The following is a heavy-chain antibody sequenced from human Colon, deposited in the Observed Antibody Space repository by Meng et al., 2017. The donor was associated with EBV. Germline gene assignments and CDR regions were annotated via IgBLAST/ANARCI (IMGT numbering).Heavy chain of an antibody. Sequence: QVQLVESGXGVVQPXRSLRILCAASGFTFSSYAMHWIRQPPGKGLEWIGEIIHGGSPSYNPSLKSRVTISIDTSKNQLSLMLSSVTAADTAVYYCARRPTGIDYWGQGTLVTVSS. V-gene: IGHV4-34*12. CDR2: IIHGGSP. D-gene: IGHD2-8*02. J-gene: IGHJ4*02. CDR1: GFTFSSYA. CDR3: ARRPTGIDY.